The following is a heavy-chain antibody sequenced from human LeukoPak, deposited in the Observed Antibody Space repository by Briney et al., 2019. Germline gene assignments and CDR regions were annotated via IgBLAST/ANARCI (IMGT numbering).Heavy chain of an antibody. J-gene: IGHJ6*03. D-gene: IGHD6-13*01. Sequence: PSQTLSLTCTVSGDSIRSGTYYWTWIRQPAGKGLEWIGRIYPSGNTNYNPSLKSRVTISVDTSKNQFSLNLSSVTAADTAVYYCARSYSSSSVLSYYYYYMDVWGNGTTVTVSS. V-gene: IGHV4-61*02. CDR3: ARSYSSSSVLSYYYYYMDV. CDR2: IYPSGNT. CDR1: GDSIRSGTYY.